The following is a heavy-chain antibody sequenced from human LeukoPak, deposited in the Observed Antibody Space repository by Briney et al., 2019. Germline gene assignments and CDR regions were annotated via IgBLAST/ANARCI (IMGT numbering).Heavy chain of an antibody. J-gene: IGHJ3*02. CDR1: GFTFDDYA. CDR3: ARVVGTTRALDI. V-gene: IGHV3-7*01. D-gene: IGHD1-26*01. Sequence: PGGSLRLSCAASGFTFDDYAMHWVRQAPGKGLEWVANIKQDGSEIYYVDSVKGRFTISRDNAKNSLYLQMNSLRAEDTAVYYCARVVGTTRALDIWGQGTMVTVSS. CDR2: IKQDGSEI.